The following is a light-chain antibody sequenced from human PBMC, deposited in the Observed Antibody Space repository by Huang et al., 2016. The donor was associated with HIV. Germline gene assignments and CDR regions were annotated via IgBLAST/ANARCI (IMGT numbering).Light chain of an antibody. CDR1: QSVSHSY. J-gene: IGKJ1*01. V-gene: IGKV3-20*01. CDR2: GAS. CDR3: QQYDNLPWT. Sequence: EILLTQSPGTLSLSPGERATLSCRASQSVSHSYLGWYQRKTGQSPRLLIDGASTRATGIPDRFSGSGSGTDFTLTINKLETEDFAVYYCQQYDNLPWTFGQGTKVEIK.